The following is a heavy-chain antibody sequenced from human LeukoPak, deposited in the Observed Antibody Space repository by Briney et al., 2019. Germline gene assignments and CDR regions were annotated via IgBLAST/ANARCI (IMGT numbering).Heavy chain of an antibody. CDR3: ARDGGGGNAYSSSSSSYGGANAFDI. CDR1: GFTFSSYG. V-gene: IGHV3-33*01. D-gene: IGHD2-2*01. CDR2: IWYDGSNK. J-gene: IGHJ3*02. Sequence: GRSLRLSCAASGFTFSSYGMHWVRQAPGKGLEWVAVIWYDGSNKYYADSVKGRFTISRDNSKKTLYLQMSSLRPEDTAVYYCARDGGGGNAYSSSSSSYGGANAFDIWGQGTMVTVSS.